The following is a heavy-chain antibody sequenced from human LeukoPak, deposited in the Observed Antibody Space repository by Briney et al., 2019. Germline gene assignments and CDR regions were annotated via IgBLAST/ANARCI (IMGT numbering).Heavy chain of an antibody. J-gene: IGHJ4*02. CDR3: ARGTNPGIRVAGHDY. Sequence: SVKVSCKASGGTFSSYAISWVRQAPGQGLEWMGGIIPIFGTANYAQKFQGRVTIIADESTSTAHMELSSLRSEDTAVYYCARGTNPGIRVAGHDYWGQGTLVTVSS. CDR1: GGTFSSYA. CDR2: IIPIFGTA. D-gene: IGHD6-19*01. V-gene: IGHV1-69*13.